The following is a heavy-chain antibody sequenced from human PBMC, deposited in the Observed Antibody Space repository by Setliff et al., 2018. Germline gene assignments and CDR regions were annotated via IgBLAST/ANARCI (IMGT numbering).Heavy chain of an antibody. V-gene: IGHV3-48*01. CDR1: GFTFSTYA. CDR2: ISSSSGLI. D-gene: IGHD6-19*01. Sequence: PGGSLGLSCAASGFTFSTYAMNWLRQAPGKGLEWVPYISSSSGLINYADSVKGRFTISRDEAKNSLYLQMNSLRTEDTAVYYCARSAVAVPGQFYFDNWGQGTQVTVSS. J-gene: IGHJ4*02. CDR3: ARSAVAVPGQFYFDN.